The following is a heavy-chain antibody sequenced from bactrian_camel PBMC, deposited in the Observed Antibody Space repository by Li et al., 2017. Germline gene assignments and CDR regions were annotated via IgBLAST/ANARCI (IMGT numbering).Heavy chain of an antibody. CDR2: IDSDGTT. V-gene: IGHV3S53*01. CDR3: AADRPVTAYGEVRYSESPAFDW. J-gene: IGHJ4*01. D-gene: IGHD6*01. CDR1: GSFRTRNC. Sequence: HVQLVESGGGSVQPGGSLSLSCVVAGSFRTRNCMAWFRQSLGKAREGVAAIDSDGTTNYADSVKGRFTISKDNAKNVVYLQMNDLKPEDTAMYYCAADRPVTAYGEVRYSESPAFDWWGLGTQVTVS.